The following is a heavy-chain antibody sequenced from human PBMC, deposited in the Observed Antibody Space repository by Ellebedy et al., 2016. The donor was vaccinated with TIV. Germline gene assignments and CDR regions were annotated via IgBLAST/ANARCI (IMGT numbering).Heavy chain of an antibody. CDR2: IYYSGST. CDR1: GGSISRSRYY. J-gene: IGHJ4*02. CDR3: ARVGYSGYDWPY. D-gene: IGHD5-12*01. V-gene: IGHV4-39*07. Sequence: SETLSLTCTVSGGSISRSRYYWGWIRQPPGKGLEWIGNIYYSGSTYYNPSLKSRVTISIDTSKNQFSLKMSSVTAAETAVFYCARVGYSGYDWPYWGQGTLVTVSS.